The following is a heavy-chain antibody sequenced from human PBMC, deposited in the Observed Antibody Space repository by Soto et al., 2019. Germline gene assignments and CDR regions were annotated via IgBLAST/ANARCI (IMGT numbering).Heavy chain of an antibody. CDR2: ISGSGGST. J-gene: IGHJ5*02. CDR3: SRDVARYYDILTGRRMGNWFDP. D-gene: IGHD3-9*01. V-gene: IGHV3-23*01. CDR1: GFTFSSYA. Sequence: PGGSLRLSCAASGFTFSSYAMSWVRQAPGKGLEWVSSISGSGGSTYYADSVKGRFTISRDNAKNSLYLQMNSLRAEDTAVYYCSRDVARYYDILTGRRMGNWFDPWGQGTLVTVSS.